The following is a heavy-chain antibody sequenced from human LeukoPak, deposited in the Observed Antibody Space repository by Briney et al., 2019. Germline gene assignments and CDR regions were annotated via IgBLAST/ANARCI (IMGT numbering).Heavy chain of an antibody. CDR1: GGSISSYY. CDR2: IYYSGST. V-gene: IGHV4-59*01. D-gene: IGHD5-12*01. J-gene: IGHJ4*02. CDR3: ARRGYEDFDY. Sequence: PSETLSLTCTVSGGSISSYYWSWIRQPPGKGLEWIGYIYYSGSTNYNPSLKSRVTISVDTSKNQFSLKLSSMTAADTAVYYCARRGYEDFDYWGQGTLVTVSS.